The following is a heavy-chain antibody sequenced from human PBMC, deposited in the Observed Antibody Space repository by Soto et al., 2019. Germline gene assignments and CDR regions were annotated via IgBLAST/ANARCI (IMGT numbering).Heavy chain of an antibody. CDR2: ISYNGGKI. D-gene: IGHD3-10*01. CDR3: ARDISMVQALFFYAYYYYGMDV. J-gene: IGHJ6*02. Sequence: QVQVVESGGGVVQPGRSLRLSCAASGFTFSTYGMHWVRQAPGQGLEWVAFISYNGGKIYYADSVKGRFTISRDSSRNTVFLQRNSLRAEDTAVYYCARDISMVQALFFYAYYYYGMDVWGLGTTVSASS. V-gene: IGHV3-30*03. CDR1: GFTFSTYG.